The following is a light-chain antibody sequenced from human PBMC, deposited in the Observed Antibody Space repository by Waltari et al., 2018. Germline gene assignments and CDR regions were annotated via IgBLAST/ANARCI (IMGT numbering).Light chain of an antibody. J-gene: IGKJ4*01. CDR2: LGS. V-gene: IGKV2-28*01. Sequence: DIVMTQSPLSLPVTPGEPASIPCRSSQSLLHSNGYNYLDWYLQKPVQSPQLLIYLGSNRASGVPDRFSGSGSGTDFTLKISRVEAEDVGVYYCMQALQTPLTFGGGTKVEIK. CDR1: QSLLHSNGYNY. CDR3: MQALQTPLT.